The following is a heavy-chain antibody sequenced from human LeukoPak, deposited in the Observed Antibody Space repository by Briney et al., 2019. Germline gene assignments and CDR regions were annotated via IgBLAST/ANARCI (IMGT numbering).Heavy chain of an antibody. CDR2: ISYDGSNK. V-gene: IGHV3-30*18. CDR1: GFTFSSYG. D-gene: IGHD1-26*01. J-gene: IGHJ3*02. CDR3: AKALYSGSYFCAFDI. Sequence: GGSLRLSCAASGFTFSSYGMHWVRQAPGKGLEWVAVISYDGSNKYYADSVKGRFTISRDNSKNTLYLQMNSLRAEDTAVYYCAKALYSGSYFCAFDIWGQGIMVTVSS.